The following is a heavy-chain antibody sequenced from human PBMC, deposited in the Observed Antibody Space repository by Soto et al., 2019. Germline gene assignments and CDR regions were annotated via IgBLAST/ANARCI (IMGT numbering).Heavy chain of an antibody. D-gene: IGHD3-10*01. J-gene: IGHJ6*02. CDR2: INAGNGNT. Sequence: GASVKVSCKASGYTFTSYAMHWVRQAPGQRLEWMGWINAGNGNTKYSQKFQGRVTITRDTSASTAYMELSSLRSEDTAVYYCAGAGDYYGSGSYYFYYGMDVWGQGTTVTVSS. CDR3: AGAGDYYGSGSYYFYYGMDV. V-gene: IGHV1-3*01. CDR1: GYTFTSYA.